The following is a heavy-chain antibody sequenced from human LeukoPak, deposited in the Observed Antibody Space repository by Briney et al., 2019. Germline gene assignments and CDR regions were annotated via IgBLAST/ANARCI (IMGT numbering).Heavy chain of an antibody. Sequence: GGSLRLSCAASGFTFSSYAMHWVRQAPGKGLEWVAVISYDGSNKYYADSVKGRFTISRDNSKNTLYLQMNSLRAEDTAVYYCARDLGTTEGNWCDPWGQGTLVTVSS. D-gene: IGHD1-1*01. V-gene: IGHV3-30*04. CDR2: ISYDGSNK. J-gene: IGHJ5*02. CDR3: ARDLGTTEGNWCDP. CDR1: GFTFSSYA.